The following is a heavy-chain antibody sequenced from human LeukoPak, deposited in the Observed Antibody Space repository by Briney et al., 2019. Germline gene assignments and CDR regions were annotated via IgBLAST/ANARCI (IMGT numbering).Heavy chain of an antibody. CDR2: IIPIFGTA. V-gene: IGHV1-69*13. D-gene: IGHD6-6*01. Sequence: ASVKVSCKASGGTFSSYAISWVRQAPGQGLEWMGGIIPIFGTANYAQKFQGRVTITADESTSTAYMELSSLRSEDTAAYYCARDLGSSSFNWFDPWGQGTLVTVSS. CDR3: ARDLGSSSFNWFDP. J-gene: IGHJ5*02. CDR1: GGTFSSYA.